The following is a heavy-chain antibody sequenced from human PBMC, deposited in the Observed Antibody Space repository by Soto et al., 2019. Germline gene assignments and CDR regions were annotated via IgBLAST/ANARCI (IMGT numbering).Heavy chain of an antibody. Sequence: SETLSLTCAVYGGSFSGYYWSWIRQPPGKGLEWIGEINHSGSTNYNPSLKSRVTISVDTSKNQFSLKLSSVTAADTAVYYCARDTAMTSIAAAVNGMDVWGQGTTVTVSS. CDR1: GGSFSGYY. D-gene: IGHD6-13*01. CDR2: INHSGST. J-gene: IGHJ6*02. CDR3: ARDTAMTSIAAAVNGMDV. V-gene: IGHV4-34*01.